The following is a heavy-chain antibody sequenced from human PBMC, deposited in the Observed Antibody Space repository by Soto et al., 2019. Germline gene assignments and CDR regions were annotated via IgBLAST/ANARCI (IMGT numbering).Heavy chain of an antibody. J-gene: IGHJ6*03. CDR3: ARTTVTTDYYYYMDV. Sequence: GGSLRLSCAASGFTFSSYGMHWVRQAPGKGLEWVAVIYSGGSTYYADSVKGRFTISRDNSKNTLYLQMNSLRAEDTAVYYCARTTVTTDYYYYMDVWGKGTTVTVSS. CDR1: GFTFSSYG. V-gene: IGHV3-NL1*01. D-gene: IGHD4-17*01. CDR2: IYSGGST.